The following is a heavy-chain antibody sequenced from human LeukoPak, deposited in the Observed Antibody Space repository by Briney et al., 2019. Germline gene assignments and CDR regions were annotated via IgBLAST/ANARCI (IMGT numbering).Heavy chain of an antibody. D-gene: IGHD2-15*01. CDR2: IYYSGST. CDR1: GGSISSYY. J-gene: IGHJ4*01. CDR3: ARRGYCSGGSCYSFDY. V-gene: IGHV4-59*08. Sequence: SETLSLTCTVSGGSISSYYSSWIRQPPGKGLEWIGYIYYSGSTNYNPSLKSRVTISVHTSKNQFSLKLSSVTAADTAVYYCARRGYCSGGSCYSFDYW.